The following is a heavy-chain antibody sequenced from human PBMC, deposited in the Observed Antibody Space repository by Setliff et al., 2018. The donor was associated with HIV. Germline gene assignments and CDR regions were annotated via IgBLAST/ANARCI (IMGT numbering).Heavy chain of an antibody. CDR1: EFTFSNAW. CDR2: IKSKTDGGTT. Sequence: GGSLRFSCAASEFTFSNAWMSWVRQAPGKGLEWVGRIKSKTDGGTTEYPAPVKGRFTISRDDSKNTLYLQMNSLKTEDTAVYYCTSLMTAVVYWGQGTMVTVSS. D-gene: IGHD4-17*01. V-gene: IGHV3-15*01. J-gene: IGHJ4*02. CDR3: TSLMTAVVY.